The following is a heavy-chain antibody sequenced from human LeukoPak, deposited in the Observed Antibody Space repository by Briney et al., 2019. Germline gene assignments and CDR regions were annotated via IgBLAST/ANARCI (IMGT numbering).Heavy chain of an antibody. CDR2: IYHSGST. CDR1: GGSISSGSYS. V-gene: IGHV4-30-2*01. CDR3: ARGTPKYYDILTGYSNAFDI. J-gene: IGHJ3*02. D-gene: IGHD3-9*01. Sequence: SETLSLTCAVSGGSISSGSYSWGWIRQPPGKGLEWIGYIYHSGSTYYNPSLKTRVTISVDRSKNQFSLKLSSVTAADTAVYYCARGTPKYYDILTGYSNAFDIWGQGTMVTVSS.